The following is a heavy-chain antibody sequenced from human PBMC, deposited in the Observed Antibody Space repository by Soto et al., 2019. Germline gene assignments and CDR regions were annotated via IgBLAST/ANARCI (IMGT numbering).Heavy chain of an antibody. CDR1: GFTFSSYY. CDR2: VNEDGSEK. CDR3: EKWGGAGSDY. Sequence: EVQLVESGGGLVQPGGSLRLSCAASGFTFSSYYMSWVRQAQGKGLEWVANVNEDGSEKYYVDSVKGRFTVSRDNAKNSLYLQMTSLRAEDTAVYYWEKWGGAGSDYWGKGTLVTVSS. D-gene: IGHD1-26*01. J-gene: IGHJ4*02. V-gene: IGHV3-7*01.